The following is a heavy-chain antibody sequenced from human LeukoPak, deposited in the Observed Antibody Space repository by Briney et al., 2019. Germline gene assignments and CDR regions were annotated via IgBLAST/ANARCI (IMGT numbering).Heavy chain of an antibody. CDR2: ISSSSSTI. V-gene: IGHV3-48*04. Sequence: GGSLRLSCAASGFTFSSYSMNWVRQAPGKGLEWVSYISSSSSTIYYADSVKGRFTVSRDNAKNSLYLQMNSLRAEDTAVYYCARGNLWFGELLSYFDYWGQGTLVTVSS. CDR1: GFTFSSYS. D-gene: IGHD3-10*01. CDR3: ARGNLWFGELLSYFDY. J-gene: IGHJ4*02.